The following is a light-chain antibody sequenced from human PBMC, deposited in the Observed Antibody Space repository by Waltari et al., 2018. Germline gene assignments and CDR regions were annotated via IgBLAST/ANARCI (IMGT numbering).Light chain of an antibody. CDR2: DDT. Sequence: SYVLTQAPSVSVAPGQTASVPCGGVNIGNQNVHWYRQKPGQAPVLVVHDDTARPSGIPARLSGSNFGNTATLTISRVEAGDEADYYCQVWDSSRHHWVFGGGTTLTVL. CDR3: QVWDSSRHHWV. J-gene: IGLJ3*02. CDR1: NIGNQN. V-gene: IGLV3-21*02.